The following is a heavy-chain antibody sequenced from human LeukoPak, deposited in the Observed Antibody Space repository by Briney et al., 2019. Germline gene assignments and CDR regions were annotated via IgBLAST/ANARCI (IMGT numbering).Heavy chain of an antibody. J-gene: IGHJ4*02. Sequence: SETLSLTCAVYGGSFSGYYWSWIRQPPGKGLEWIGKINHSGSTNYNPSLRSRVTISVGTSKNQFSLKLSSVTAADTAVYYCARAAAADYWGQGTLVTVSS. V-gene: IGHV4-34*01. CDR2: INHSGST. D-gene: IGHD2-2*01. CDR1: GGSFSGYY. CDR3: ARAAAADY.